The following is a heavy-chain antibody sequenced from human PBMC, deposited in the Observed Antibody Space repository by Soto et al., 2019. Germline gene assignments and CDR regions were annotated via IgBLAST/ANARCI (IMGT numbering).Heavy chain of an antibody. Sequence: SETLSLTCTVSGVSISSYYWSWIRQPPGKGLEWIGYIYYSGSTNYNPSLKSRVTISVDTSKNQFSLKLSSVTAADTAVYYCARLYVRGVIGFDPWGQGTLVTVPS. CDR1: GVSISSYY. V-gene: IGHV4-59*08. CDR3: ARLYVRGVIGFDP. J-gene: IGHJ5*02. D-gene: IGHD3-10*01. CDR2: IYYSGST.